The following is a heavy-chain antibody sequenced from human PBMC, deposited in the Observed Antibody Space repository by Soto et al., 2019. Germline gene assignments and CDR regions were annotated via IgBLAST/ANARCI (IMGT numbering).Heavy chain of an antibody. V-gene: IGHV3-74*01. CDR1: GFTFSSYW. J-gene: IGHJ6*02. CDR3: ARAFGMVLLAPRYYGMDV. Sequence: GGSLRLSCAASGFTFSSYWMHWVRQAPGKGLVWVSRINSDGSSTSYADSVKGRFTISRDNAKNTLYLQMNSLRAEDTAVYYCARAFGMVLLAPRYYGMDVWGQGTTVTVSS. CDR2: INSDGSST. D-gene: IGHD3-10*01.